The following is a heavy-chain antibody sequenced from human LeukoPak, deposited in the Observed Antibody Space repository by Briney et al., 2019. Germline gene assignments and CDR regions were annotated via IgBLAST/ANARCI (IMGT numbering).Heavy chain of an antibody. Sequence: PSQTLSLTCTVSGGSISSGSYYWSWIRQPAGKGLEWIGRIYTSGSTNYNPSLKSRVTISVDTSKNQFSLKLSSVTAADTAVYYCARAGYYDFWSGDYNWFDPWGQGTLVTVSS. J-gene: IGHJ5*02. V-gene: IGHV4-61*02. D-gene: IGHD3-3*01. CDR1: GGSISSGSYY. CDR2: IYTSGST. CDR3: ARAGYYDFWSGDYNWFDP.